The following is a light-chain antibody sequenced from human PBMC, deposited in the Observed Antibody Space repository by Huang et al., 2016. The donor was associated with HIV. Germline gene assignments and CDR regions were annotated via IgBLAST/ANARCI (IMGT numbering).Light chain of an antibody. Sequence: EIVMTQSPATLSVSPGERATLSCRASQTVSSNLAWYQQKPGQAPRRLIYAASTRATDIPARFSGSGSGTEFTLTISSLQSEDFAVYYCQHYRVWPPVYTFGQGTKLEIE. CDR1: QTVSSN. J-gene: IGKJ2*01. CDR3: QHYRVWPPVYT. CDR2: AAS. V-gene: IGKV3-15*01.